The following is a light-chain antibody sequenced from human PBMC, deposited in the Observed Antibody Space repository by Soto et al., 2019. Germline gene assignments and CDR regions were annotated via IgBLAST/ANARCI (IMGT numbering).Light chain of an antibody. V-gene: IGKV1-5*03. CDR3: QQYNIDSPRT. CDR2: KAS. J-gene: IGKJ1*01. CDR1: QSVSGW. Sequence: DIQMTQSPSTLSASVGDTVTVTCRASQSVSGWLAWYQQKPGKAPKLLIYKASTLEGGVPSRFSGSASGTEFTLIISSLQPADFATYYCQQYNIDSPRTFGQGTKVDIK.